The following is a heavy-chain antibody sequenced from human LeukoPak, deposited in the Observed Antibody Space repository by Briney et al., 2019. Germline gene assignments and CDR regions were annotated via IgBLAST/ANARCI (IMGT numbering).Heavy chain of an antibody. CDR1: GFTFSSYA. CDR3: AKGQNYYDSSGFSY. Sequence: PGGSLRLSCAASGFTFSSYAMNWVRQAPGKGLEWVSAINGSGGSTYYADSVKGRFTIFRDNSKNTLHLQMNSLRAEDTAVYYCAKGQNYYDSSGFSYWGQGTLVTVSS. D-gene: IGHD3-22*01. CDR2: INGSGGST. J-gene: IGHJ4*02. V-gene: IGHV3-23*01.